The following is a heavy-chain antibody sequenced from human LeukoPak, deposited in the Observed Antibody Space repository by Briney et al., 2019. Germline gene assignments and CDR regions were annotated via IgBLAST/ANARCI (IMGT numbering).Heavy chain of an antibody. CDR3: ARGVDTVTNFDY. J-gene: IGHJ4*02. Sequence: GASVKASCKASGYTFTSYDINWVRQATGQGLEWMGWMNPNSGNTGYAQKFQGRVTMTRNTSISTAYMELSSLRSEDTAVYYCARGVDTVTNFDYWGQGTLVTVSS. CDR2: MNPNSGNT. D-gene: IGHD5-18*01. V-gene: IGHV1-8*01. CDR1: GYTFTSYD.